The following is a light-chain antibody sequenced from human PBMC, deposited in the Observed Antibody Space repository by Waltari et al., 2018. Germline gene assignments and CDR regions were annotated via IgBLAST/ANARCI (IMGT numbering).Light chain of an antibody. J-gene: IGLJ1*01. CDR2: NDT. V-gene: IGLV2-8*01. CDR3: SSYAGTKIPFV. Sequence: QSALTQPPSAAESPGRSVTISCTCTSSYVGGYALVSWYQHHPGKAPNLMLYNDTNRPSGVPDRFSGSKSGNTASLTVSGLQAEDEADYYCSSYAGTKIPFVFGTGTKVTVL. CDR1: SSYVGGYAL.